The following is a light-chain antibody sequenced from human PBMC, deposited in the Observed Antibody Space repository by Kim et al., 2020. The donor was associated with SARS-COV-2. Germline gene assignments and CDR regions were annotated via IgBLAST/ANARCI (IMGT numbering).Light chain of an antibody. CDR1: RAIHNY. V-gene: IGKV1-16*02. CDR3: HQYLSYPIT. J-gene: IGKJ5*01. Sequence: DIQMTQSPSSLSASVGDTVTISCRASRAIHNYLAWVQQKPGKAPKSLIYAASTLQSGVPSKFSGSGSGTDFTLTISNVQPEDFATFYCHQYLSYPITFGQRTRLEIK. CDR2: AAS.